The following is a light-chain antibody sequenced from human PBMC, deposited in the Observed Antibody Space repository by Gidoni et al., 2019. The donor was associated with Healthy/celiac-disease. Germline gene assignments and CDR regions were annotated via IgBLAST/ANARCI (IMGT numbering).Light chain of an antibody. Sequence: AIQMTQSQSSLPASVGDRVTITCRASQGIRNDSGWSQQKPGTAPNLLIYAESSLQRGVPPRFSGSGSGTDFTLTISSLQREDVATYDCLQDYNYPITFGQGTKVEIK. CDR2: AES. CDR1: QGIRND. J-gene: IGKJ1*01. CDR3: LQDYNYPIT. V-gene: IGKV1-6*01.